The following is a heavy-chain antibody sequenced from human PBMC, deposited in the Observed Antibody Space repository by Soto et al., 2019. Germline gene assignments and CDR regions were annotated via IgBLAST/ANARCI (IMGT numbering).Heavy chain of an antibody. Sequence: EVQLVESGGDLVQPGGSLRLSCAASGVTFSTYWMHWVRQAPGKGLLWVSRIKTDGTYATYADSVKGRFTISRDNTKNTLYLQMNSLRVENAAVYYCAAGGSAYYANWGQGTLVTVSS. CDR1: GVTFSTYW. CDR2: IKTDGTYA. V-gene: IGHV3-74*01. D-gene: IGHD3-22*01. J-gene: IGHJ4*02. CDR3: AAGGSAYYAN.